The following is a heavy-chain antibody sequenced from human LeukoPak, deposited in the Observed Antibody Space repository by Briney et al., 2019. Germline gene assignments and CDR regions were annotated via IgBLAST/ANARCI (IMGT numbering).Heavy chain of an antibody. Sequence: SETLSLTCAVYGGAFSGYYWSWIRQPPGKGLEWIGEITHSGSTNYNPSLKSRVTISVDTSKNQFSLKLSSVTAADTAVYFCARTNQISGTAFDIWGQGTMVTVSS. CDR1: GGAFSGYY. J-gene: IGHJ3*02. CDR2: ITHSGST. V-gene: IGHV4-34*01. CDR3: ARTNQISGTAFDI. D-gene: IGHD1-14*01.